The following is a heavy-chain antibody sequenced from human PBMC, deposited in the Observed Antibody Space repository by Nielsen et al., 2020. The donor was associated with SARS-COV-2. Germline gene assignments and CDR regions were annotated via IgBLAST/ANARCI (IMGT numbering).Heavy chain of an antibody. CDR3: AKESVSYDSSGYYPTKWFDP. CDR1: GFTFSSYA. D-gene: IGHD3-22*01. CDR2: ISGSGGST. Sequence: GESLKISCAASGFTFSSYAMSWVRQAPGKGLEWVSAISGSGGSTYYADSVKGRFTISRDNAKNSLYLQMNSLRAEDTALYYCAKESVSYDSSGYYPTKWFDPWGQGTLVTVSS. V-gene: IGHV3-23*01. J-gene: IGHJ5*02.